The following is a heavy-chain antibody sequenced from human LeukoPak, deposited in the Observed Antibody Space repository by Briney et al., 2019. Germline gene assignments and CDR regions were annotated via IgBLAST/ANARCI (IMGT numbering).Heavy chain of an antibody. CDR2: IYYSGST. Sequence: SETLSLTCTVSGGSISSYYWSWIRQPPGKGLEWIGYIYYSGSTNYNPSLKSRVTISVGTSKNQFSLKLSSVTAADTAVYYCARVITTTSYYYYGMDVWGQGTTVTVSS. CDR1: GGSISSYY. V-gene: IGHV4-59*01. J-gene: IGHJ6*02. D-gene: IGHD1-1*01. CDR3: ARVITTTSYYYYGMDV.